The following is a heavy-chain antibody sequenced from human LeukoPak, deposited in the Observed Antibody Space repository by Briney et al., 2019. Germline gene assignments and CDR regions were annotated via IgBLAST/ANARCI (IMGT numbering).Heavy chain of an antibody. J-gene: IGHJ4*02. CDR2: MNPNSGNT. Sequence: ASVKVSCKASGYTFTSYDINWVRQATGQGLEWMGWMNPNSGNTGYAQKLQGRVTMTTDTSTSTAYMELRSLRSDDTAVYYCARRYAQGLFDYWGQGTLVTVSS. D-gene: IGHD2-2*01. CDR3: ARRYAQGLFDY. V-gene: IGHV1-8*02. CDR1: GYTFTSYD.